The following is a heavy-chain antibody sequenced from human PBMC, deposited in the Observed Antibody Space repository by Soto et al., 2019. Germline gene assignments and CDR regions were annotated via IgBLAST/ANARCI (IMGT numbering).Heavy chain of an antibody. Sequence: EVQLVETGGGLIQPGRSLRLSCAVSGFTVSSSYMSWVGQAPGKGLEWVSIIYSGGRTYYADSVKGRFTISRDNSKNTVSLRMNSLRAEDTAVYYCARDDEFVSRPLGYWGQGTLVTVSS. J-gene: IGHJ4*02. CDR1: GFTVSSSY. CDR3: ARDDEFVSRPLGY. CDR2: IYSGGRT. D-gene: IGHD3-16*01. V-gene: IGHV3-53*02.